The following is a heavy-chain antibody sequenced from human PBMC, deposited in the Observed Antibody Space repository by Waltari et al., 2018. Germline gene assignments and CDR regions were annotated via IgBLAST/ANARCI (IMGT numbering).Heavy chain of an antibody. Sequence: QVQLVQSGAEVKKPGASVKVSCKASGYTFTSYYMHWVRQAPGQGLEWMGIINPSGGSTSYAQKFQGGVTMTRDTSTSTVYMELSSLRSEDTAVYYCARAARIAAAGTDFDYWGQGTLVTVSS. D-gene: IGHD6-13*01. CDR2: INPSGGST. V-gene: IGHV1-46*01. J-gene: IGHJ4*02. CDR1: GYTFTSYY. CDR3: ARAARIAAAGTDFDY.